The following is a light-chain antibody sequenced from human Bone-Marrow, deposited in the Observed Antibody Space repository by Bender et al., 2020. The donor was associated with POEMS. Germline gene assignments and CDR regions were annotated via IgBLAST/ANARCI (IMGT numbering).Light chain of an antibody. J-gene: IGLJ2*01. CDR2: RDT. CDR3: QAWDSSTVV. CDR1: VLPNRY. Sequence: SYELTQSPSVSVSPGQTARITCSGDVLPNRYAYWYQQKPGQAPVMVIYRDTERPSGIPERFSGSNSGNTATLTISGTQAMDEADYYCQAWDSSTVVFGGGTKLTVL. V-gene: IGLV3-1*01.